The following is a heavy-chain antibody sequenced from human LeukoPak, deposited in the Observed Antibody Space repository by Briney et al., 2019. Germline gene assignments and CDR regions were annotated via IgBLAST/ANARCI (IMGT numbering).Heavy chain of an antibody. CDR1: GGSTSSSSYY. V-gene: IGHV4-39*01. Sequence: PSETLSLTCTVSGGSTSSSSYYWGWIRQPPGKGLEWIGSIYYSGSTYYNPSLKSRVTISVDTSKNQFSLKLSSVTAADTAVYYCARVGPYDKSYYYMDVWGKGTTVTISS. CDR3: ARVGPYDKSYYYMDV. CDR2: IYYSGST. D-gene: IGHD3-16*01. J-gene: IGHJ6*03.